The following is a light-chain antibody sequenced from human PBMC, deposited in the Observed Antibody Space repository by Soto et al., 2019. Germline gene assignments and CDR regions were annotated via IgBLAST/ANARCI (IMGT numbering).Light chain of an antibody. Sequence: DIVMTQSPLSLSVTPGEPASISCRSSQSLLHSNGYNYLDWYLQKPGQSLLLLIYAGSNRASGVPYRVRGSGSATDFTLKISRVEAEDVGTYYFMQAVQTPRTFGPWTKLEIK. CDR3: MQAVQTPRT. CDR2: AGS. J-gene: IGKJ2*01. CDR1: QSLLHSNGYNY. V-gene: IGKV2-28*01.